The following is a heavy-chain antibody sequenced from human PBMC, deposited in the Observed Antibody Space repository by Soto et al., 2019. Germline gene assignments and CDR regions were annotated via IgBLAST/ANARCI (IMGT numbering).Heavy chain of an antibody. Sequence: PSETRSLTCTVSGDSVTRGGYYWSWIRHPPGKGLEWIGYIYYSGNTNYSPSLKSRVAISLDTSHNQLSLKLSSVTAADTAVYFCARIPVDTYMTYWFDPWGQGTLVTAPQ. CDR3: ARIPVDTYMTYWFDP. CDR1: GDSVTRGGYY. J-gene: IGHJ5*01. CDR2: IYYSGNT. V-gene: IGHV4-61*08. D-gene: IGHD5-18*01.